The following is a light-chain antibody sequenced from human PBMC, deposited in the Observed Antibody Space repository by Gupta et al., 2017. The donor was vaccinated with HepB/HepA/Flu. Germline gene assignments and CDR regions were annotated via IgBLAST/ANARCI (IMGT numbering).Light chain of an antibody. CDR3: SSYTSSSTLVV. V-gene: IGLV2-14*03. CDR2: DVS. Sequence: QSPLTHPASVSGSPGQSITISCTGTSSHVGGYNYVSWYQQHPDKAPKLMIYDVSNRPTGVSNRFSGSKSGNTASLTISGLQAEDEADYYCSSYTSSSTLVVFGRGTKLTVL. CDR1: SSHVGGYNY. J-gene: IGLJ2*01.